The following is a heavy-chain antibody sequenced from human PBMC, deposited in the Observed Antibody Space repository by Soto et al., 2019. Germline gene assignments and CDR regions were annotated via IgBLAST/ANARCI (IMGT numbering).Heavy chain of an antibody. CDR2: IYHSGST. CDR1: GGSISSSNW. CDR3: ARRSSYYYDSSGYYYYFDY. D-gene: IGHD3-22*01. V-gene: IGHV4-4*02. Sequence: SETLSLTCAVSGGSISSSNWWSWVRQPPGKGLEWIGEIYHSGSTNYNPSLKSRVTISVDKSKNQFSLKLSSVTAADTAVYYCARRSSYYYDSSGYYYYFDYWGQGTLVTVSS. J-gene: IGHJ4*02.